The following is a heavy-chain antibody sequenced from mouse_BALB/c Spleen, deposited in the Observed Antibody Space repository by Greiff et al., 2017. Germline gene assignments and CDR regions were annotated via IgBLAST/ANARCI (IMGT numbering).Heavy chain of an antibody. D-gene: IGHD2-10*02. V-gene: IGHV1S28*01. CDR3: ARWKYGNYFDY. Sequence: QVQLQQSGAELVRPGTSVKKSCKVSGYTFANYWIGWVKQRPGHGLEWIGDIYPGDGVTNYNEKFKGKATLTSDKSSSTAYMELSSLTSEDSAVYYCARWKYGNYFDYWGQGTTLTVFS. CDR1: GYTFANYW. J-gene: IGHJ2*01. CDR2: IYPGDGVT.